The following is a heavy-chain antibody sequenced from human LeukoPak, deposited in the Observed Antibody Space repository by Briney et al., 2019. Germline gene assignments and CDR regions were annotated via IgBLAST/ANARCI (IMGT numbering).Heavy chain of an antibody. CDR3: VREYQLLGYYYYYMDV. CDR1: GFTFSDHY. J-gene: IGHJ6*03. D-gene: IGHD2-2*01. Sequence: GGSLRLSCAASGFTFSDHYMDWVRQAPGKGLEWVGRTRKKANSYTTEYAASVKGSLTISRDGSKTSLYLQMNSLKAEDTAVYYCVREYQLLGYYYYYMDVWGKGTTVTVSS. V-gene: IGHV3-72*01. CDR2: TRKKANSYTT.